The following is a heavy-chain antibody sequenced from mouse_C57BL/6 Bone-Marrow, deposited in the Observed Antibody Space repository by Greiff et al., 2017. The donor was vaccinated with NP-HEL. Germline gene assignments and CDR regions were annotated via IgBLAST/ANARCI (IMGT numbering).Heavy chain of an antibody. CDR2: FYPGSGSI. Sequence: VQLQQSGAELVKPGASVKLSCKASGYTFTEYTIHWVKQRSGQGLEWIGWFYPGSGSIKYNEKFKDKATLTADKSSSTVYMELSRLTSEDSAVYFCARHNYYYGSSYDYAMDYWGQGTSVTVSS. V-gene: IGHV1-62-2*01. D-gene: IGHD1-1*01. CDR1: GYTFTEYT. J-gene: IGHJ4*01. CDR3: ARHNYYYGSSYDYAMDY.